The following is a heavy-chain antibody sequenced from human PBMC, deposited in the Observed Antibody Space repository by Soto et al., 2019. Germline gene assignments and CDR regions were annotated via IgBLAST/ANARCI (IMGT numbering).Heavy chain of an antibody. J-gene: IGHJ6*02. Sequence: QVQLVQSGAEVKKPGSSVKVSCKVSGGTFSSHSINWVRQAPGQGPEWMGGIIPIFGTENYAHKFQGRVTITADESTRTAYMELSSLTSEDTALYYCSTSVYCSSTRCDYYYGLDVWGQGTTVIVSS. CDR3: STSVYCSSTRCDYYYGLDV. CDR1: GGTFSSHS. CDR2: IIPIFGTE. D-gene: IGHD2-2*01. V-gene: IGHV1-69*01.